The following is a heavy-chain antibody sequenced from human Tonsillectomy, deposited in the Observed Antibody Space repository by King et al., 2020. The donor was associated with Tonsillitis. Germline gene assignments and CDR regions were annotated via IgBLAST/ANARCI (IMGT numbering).Heavy chain of an antibody. V-gene: IGHV1-69*12. CDR2: IIPIFGTA. D-gene: IGHD6-19*01. J-gene: IGHJ6*02. Sequence: VQLVQSGAEVKKPGSSVKVSCKASGGTFSSFAISWVRQAPGQGLEWMGGIIPIFGTANYAQKFQGRVTITADESTSTVYMELSSLRSEETAVYYCARVGGNSGWRPPARNYYYGMDVWGQGTTVTVSS. CDR3: ARVGGNSGWRPPARNYYYGMDV. CDR1: GGTFSSFA.